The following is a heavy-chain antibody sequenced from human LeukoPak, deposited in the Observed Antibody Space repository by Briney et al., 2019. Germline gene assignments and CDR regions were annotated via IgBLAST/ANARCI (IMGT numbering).Heavy chain of an antibody. CDR3: AREQQLGDAFDI. D-gene: IGHD6-6*01. J-gene: IGHJ3*02. Sequence: GGSLRLSCAASGFTFSSYEMNWGRQAPGKGLEGVSSISSSSSYIYYADSVKGRFTISRDNAKNSLYLQMNSLRAEDTAVYYCAREQQLGDAFDIWGQGTMVTVSS. CDR1: GFTFSSYE. CDR2: ISSSSSYI. V-gene: IGHV3-21*01.